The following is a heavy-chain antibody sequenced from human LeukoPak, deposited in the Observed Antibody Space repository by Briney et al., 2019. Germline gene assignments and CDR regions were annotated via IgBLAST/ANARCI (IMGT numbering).Heavy chain of an antibody. CDR1: GYTLTELS. CDR2: FDPEDGET. CDR3: ARVGYCSGGSCYYLAY. V-gene: IGHV1-24*01. D-gene: IGHD2-15*01. J-gene: IGHJ4*02. Sequence: ASVKVSCKVSGYTLTELSMHWVRQAPGKGLEWMGGFDPEDGETIYAQKFQGRVTMTEDTSTDTAYMELSSLRSEDTAVYYCARVGYCSGGSCYYLAYWGQGALVTVSS.